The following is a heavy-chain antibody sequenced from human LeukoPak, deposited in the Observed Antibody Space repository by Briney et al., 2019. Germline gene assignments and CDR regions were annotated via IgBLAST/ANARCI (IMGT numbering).Heavy chain of an antibody. J-gene: IGHJ5*02. Sequence: GGSLRISCAASGFTVSSNYMSWVRQAPGKGLEWVSIIYSGGRTYYADSVKGRFTISRDNSKNTLYLQMNSLRAEDTAIYYCTKAFGPGSSQGVRWFDPWGQGTLVTVSS. CDR2: IYSGGRT. CDR3: TKAFGPGSSQGVRWFDP. CDR1: GFTVSSNY. D-gene: IGHD3/OR15-3a*01. V-gene: IGHV3-53*01.